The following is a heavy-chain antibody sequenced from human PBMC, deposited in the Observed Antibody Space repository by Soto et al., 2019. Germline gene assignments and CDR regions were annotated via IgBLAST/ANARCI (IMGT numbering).Heavy chain of an antibody. CDR2: IYFDGITT. CDR3: ARGGAMGVDY. Sequence: GGSLRLSCTASGFTFNTHWMHWVRQAPGKWLVWVSRIYFDGITTNYADSVKGRLTVSRDNAKNTVYLHVNTLRDEDTAVYYCARGGAMGVDYWGQGTLVTVSS. D-gene: IGHD1-26*01. J-gene: IGHJ4*02. V-gene: IGHV3-74*01. CDR1: GFTFNTHW.